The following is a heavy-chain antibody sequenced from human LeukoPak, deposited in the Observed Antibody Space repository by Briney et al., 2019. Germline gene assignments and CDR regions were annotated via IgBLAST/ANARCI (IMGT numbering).Heavy chain of an antibody. CDR3: ARAPSNYCSSTSCLYGMDV. CDR1: GYTFTSYA. CDR2: INAGNGNT. D-gene: IGHD2-2*01. Sequence: ASVRVSSKASGYTFTSYAMHWVRQAPGQRLEWMGWINAGNGNTKYSQKFQGRVTITRDTSASTAYMELSSLRSEDTAVYYCARAPSNYCSSTSCLYGMDVWGQGTTVTVSS. J-gene: IGHJ6*02. V-gene: IGHV1-3*01.